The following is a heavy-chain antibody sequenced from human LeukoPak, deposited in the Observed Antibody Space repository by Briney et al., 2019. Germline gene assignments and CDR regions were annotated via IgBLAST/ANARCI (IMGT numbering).Heavy chain of an antibody. CDR3: ARGLHYDFWSGYFSPINYYYMDV. D-gene: IGHD3-3*01. J-gene: IGHJ6*03. Sequence: SVKVSCKASGGTFSSYAISWVRQAPGQGFEWMGGIIPIFGTANYAQKFQGRVTITADESTSTAYMELSSLRSEDTAVYYCARGLHYDFWSGYFSPINYYYMDVWGKGTTVTVSS. V-gene: IGHV1-69*13. CDR2: IIPIFGTA. CDR1: GGTFSSYA.